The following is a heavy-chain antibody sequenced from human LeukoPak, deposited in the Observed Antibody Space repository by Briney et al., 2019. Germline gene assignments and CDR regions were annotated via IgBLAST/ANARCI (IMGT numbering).Heavy chain of an antibody. J-gene: IGHJ6*02. Sequence: GGSLRLSCAASGFTVSSNYMSWVRHTPGKGLEWVSLIYSGGSTYYADSVKGRFTISRDNSKNTLCLQMHSLRAEDTAVYYCAGRDNGYYYGMDVWGQGTTVTVSS. D-gene: IGHD2-8*01. CDR3: AGRDNGYYYGMDV. CDR1: GFTVSSNY. V-gene: IGHV3-66*01. CDR2: IYSGGST.